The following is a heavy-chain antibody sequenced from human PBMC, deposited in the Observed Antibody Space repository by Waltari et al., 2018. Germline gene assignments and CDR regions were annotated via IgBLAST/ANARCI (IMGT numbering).Heavy chain of an antibody. CDR1: GFSFNKNA. V-gene: IGHV3-23*01. J-gene: IGHJ6*02. Sequence: EVQLLESGGGLVQPGGSLRLSCAASGFSFNKNAMAWVRQAPGKGVEWVAAGNGGGATTHYADSVKGRFTIARHNFENTIFLQMDSLRVEDTAIYYCARDRFVLWFGLLDVWGQGTTVTVSS. D-gene: IGHD3-10*01. CDR3: ARDRFVLWFGLLDV. CDR2: GNGGGATT.